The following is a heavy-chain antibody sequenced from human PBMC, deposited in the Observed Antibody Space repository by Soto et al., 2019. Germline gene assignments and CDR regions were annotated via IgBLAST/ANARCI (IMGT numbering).Heavy chain of an antibody. J-gene: IGHJ6*03. D-gene: IGHD3-10*01. Sequence: PSETLSLTCTVSGGSISSYYWTWIRQPPGKGLEWIGYIYYSGSTNYNPSLKSRVTISVDTSKKQFSLKLSSVTAADTAVYYCAEGAKTGYYYYMDVWGKGTTVTVSS. V-gene: IGHV4-59*08. CDR1: GGSISSYY. CDR2: IYYSGST. CDR3: AEGAKTGYYYYMDV.